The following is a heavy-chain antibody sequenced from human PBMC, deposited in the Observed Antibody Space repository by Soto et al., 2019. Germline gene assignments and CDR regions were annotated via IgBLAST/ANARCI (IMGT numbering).Heavy chain of an antibody. CDR1: GGSISSGGYY. V-gene: IGHV4-31*03. Sequence: QVQLQESGPGLVKPSQTLSLTCTVSGGSISSGGYYWYWIRQHPGKGLEWIGYIYYSGTTYYNPSLKSRVTISVDTSKNQFSLKLSSVTAVDTAVYYCAASCVACGGFNYYGMDVWGQGTTVTVSS. D-gene: IGHD2-21*01. CDR2: IYYSGTT. J-gene: IGHJ6*02. CDR3: AASCVACGGFNYYGMDV.